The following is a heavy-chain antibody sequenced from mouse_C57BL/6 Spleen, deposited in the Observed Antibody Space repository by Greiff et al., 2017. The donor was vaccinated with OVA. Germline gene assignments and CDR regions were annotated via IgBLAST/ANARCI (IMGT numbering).Heavy chain of an antibody. D-gene: IGHD2-4*01. Sequence: QVQLQQPGAELVRPGSSVKLSCKASGYTFTSYWMHWVKQRPIQGLEWIGNIDPSDSETHYNQKFKDKATLTVDKSSSTAYLQLSSLTSEDSAVDYCARRGDYKDYAMDDWGQGTSVTVSS. J-gene: IGHJ4*01. CDR2: IDPSDSET. CDR3: ARRGDYKDYAMDD. V-gene: IGHV1-52*01. CDR1: GYTFTSYW.